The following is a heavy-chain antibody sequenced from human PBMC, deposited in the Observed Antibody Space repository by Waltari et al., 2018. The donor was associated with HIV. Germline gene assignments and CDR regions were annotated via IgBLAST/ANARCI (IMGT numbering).Heavy chain of an antibody. Sequence: EVQLVESGGGLVQPGRSLRLSCAASGFFFHDYAMHWVRQAPGKWLEWVSGISWNSGTIYYADSVRGRFTISRDNAKNSLYLQMNSLRAEDTAFYYCAKGGTVTTDYFNYWGQGTLVTVSS. CDR1: GFFFHDYA. D-gene: IGHD4-17*01. J-gene: IGHJ4*02. V-gene: IGHV3-9*01. CDR2: ISWNSGTI. CDR3: AKGGTVTTDYFNY.